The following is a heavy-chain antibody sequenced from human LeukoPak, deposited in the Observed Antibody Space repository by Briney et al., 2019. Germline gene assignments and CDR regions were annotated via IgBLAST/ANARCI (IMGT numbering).Heavy chain of an antibody. CDR2: INPNSGGT. CDR1: GYTFTGYY. D-gene: IGHD3-3*01. Sequence: GASVKVSCKASGYTFTGYYMHWVRQAPGQGLEWMGRINPNSGGTNYAQKFQGRVTMTRGTSISTAYMELSRLRSDDTAVYYCAREENTGIRFLEWLLYGVLDYWGQGTLVTVSS. J-gene: IGHJ4*02. CDR3: AREENTGIRFLEWLLYGVLDY. V-gene: IGHV1-2*06.